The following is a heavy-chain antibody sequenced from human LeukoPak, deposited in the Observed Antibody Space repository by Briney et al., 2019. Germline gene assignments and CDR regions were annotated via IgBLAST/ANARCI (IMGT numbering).Heavy chain of an antibody. D-gene: IGHD3-3*01. Sequence: GGSLRLSCAASGFTFSDYYMSWIRQAPGKGLEWVSYISSSGSTIYYADSVKGRFTISRDNAKNSLYLQMNSLRAEDTAVYYCARVLSDGYDFWSGYYRGSSYFDYWGQGTLVTVSS. CDR2: ISSSGSTI. CDR3: ARVLSDGYDFWSGYYRGSSYFDY. V-gene: IGHV3-11*01. J-gene: IGHJ4*02. CDR1: GFTFSDYY.